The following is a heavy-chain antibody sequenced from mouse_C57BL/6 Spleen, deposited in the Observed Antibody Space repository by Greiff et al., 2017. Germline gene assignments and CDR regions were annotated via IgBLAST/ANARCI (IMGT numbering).Heavy chain of an antibody. CDR1: GYTFTSYW. V-gene: IGHV1-50*01. D-gene: IGHD4-1*01. CDR2: IDPSDSYT. CDR3: ARSANWGYYFDY. Sequence: QVQLQQPGAELVKPGASVKLSCKASGYTFTSYWMQWVKQRPGQGLEWIGEIDPSDSYTNYNQKFKGKATLTVDTSSSTAYMQLSSLTSEDSAVYYCARSANWGYYFDYWGQGTTLTVSS. J-gene: IGHJ2*01.